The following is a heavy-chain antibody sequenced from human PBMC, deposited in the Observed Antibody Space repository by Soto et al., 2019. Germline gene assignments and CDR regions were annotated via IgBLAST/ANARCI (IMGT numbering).Heavy chain of an antibody. V-gene: IGHV3-23*01. CDR2: ISGSGGST. D-gene: IGHD1-20*01. Sequence: EVQLLESGGGLVQPGGSLRLSCAASGFTFSSYAMSWVRQAPGKGLEWVSAISGSGGSTYYAGSVKGRFTISRDNSKNTLFLQMNSLRAEDTAVSYCAKGRTSVSWHAFDIWGQGTMVTVSS. CDR1: GFTFSSYA. CDR3: AKGRTSVSWHAFDI. J-gene: IGHJ3*02.